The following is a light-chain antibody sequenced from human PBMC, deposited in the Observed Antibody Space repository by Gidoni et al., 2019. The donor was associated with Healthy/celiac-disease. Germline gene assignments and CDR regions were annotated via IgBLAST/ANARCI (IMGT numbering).Light chain of an antibody. CDR2: GKN. CDR1: SLRSYY. J-gene: IGLJ2*01. CDR3: NSRDSSGNLVV. V-gene: IGLV3-19*01. Sequence: SSELTQDPAVSVALGQTVRITCQGDSLRSYYASWYQKKPGQAPLLVIYGKNNRPSGIPDRFSGSSSGNTASLTITGAQAEDEADYYCNSRDSSGNLVVFGGGTKLTVL.